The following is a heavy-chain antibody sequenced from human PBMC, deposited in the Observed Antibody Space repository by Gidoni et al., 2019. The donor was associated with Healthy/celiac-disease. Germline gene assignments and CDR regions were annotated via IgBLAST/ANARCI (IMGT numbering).Heavy chain of an antibody. CDR1: GFPFSSYA. D-gene: IGHD4-17*01. CDR2: ISGSGGST. CDR3: AKGPLLPTVTTGGFDP. Sequence: EVQLLESGGGLVQTGWSLRLSCAASGFPFSSYAMSWVRQATGKGLEWVSAISGSGGSTYYADSVKGRFTISRDNSKNTLYLQMNSLRAEDTAVYYCAKGPLLPTVTTGGFDPWGQGTLVTVSS. J-gene: IGHJ5*02. V-gene: IGHV3-23*01.